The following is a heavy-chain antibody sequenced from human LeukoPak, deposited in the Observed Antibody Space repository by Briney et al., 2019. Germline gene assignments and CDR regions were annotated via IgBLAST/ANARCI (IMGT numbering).Heavy chain of an antibody. J-gene: IGHJ4*02. V-gene: IGHV5-51*01. CDR3: AGQSTGKYSEFKFDY. D-gene: IGHD2-15*01. CDR2: IFAGGSDV. CDR1: GYSFISSW. Sequence: GESLKISCKGSGYSFISSWIGWVRQKPGKGPEWMGIIFAGGSDVRYSPSFQGQVTISGDKSIRTAYLQWSSLKAPDTAIYYCAGQSTGKYSEFKFDYWGQGTLVTVSS.